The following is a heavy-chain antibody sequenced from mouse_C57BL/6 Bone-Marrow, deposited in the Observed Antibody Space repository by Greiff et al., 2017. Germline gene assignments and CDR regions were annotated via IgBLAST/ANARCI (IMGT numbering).Heavy chain of an antibody. Sequence: EVKLMESGGGLVKPGGSLKLSCAASGFTFSSYAMSWVRQTPEKRLEWVATISDGGSYTYYPDNVKGRITISRDNAKNNLYLQMSHLKYEDTAMYYCARGGRRAWFAYWGQGTLVTVSA. CDR3: ARGGRRAWFAY. J-gene: IGHJ3*01. CDR2: ISDGGSYT. V-gene: IGHV5-4*03. CDR1: GFTFSSYA. D-gene: IGHD1-1*01.